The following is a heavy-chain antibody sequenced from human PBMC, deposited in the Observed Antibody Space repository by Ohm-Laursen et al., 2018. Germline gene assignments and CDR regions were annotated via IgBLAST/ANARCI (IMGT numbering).Heavy chain of an antibody. CDR2: IYYSGST. V-gene: IGHV4-61*01. CDR3: ARSPDVIAVAGSNY. Sequence: TLSLTCTVSGVSVSSGSYYWSWIRQPPGKGLEWIGYIYYSGSTNSNPSLKSRVTISVDTSKNQFSLMLSSVTAADTAVYYCARSPDVIAVAGSNYWGQGTLVTVSS. J-gene: IGHJ4*02. D-gene: IGHD6-19*01. CDR1: GVSVSSGSYY.